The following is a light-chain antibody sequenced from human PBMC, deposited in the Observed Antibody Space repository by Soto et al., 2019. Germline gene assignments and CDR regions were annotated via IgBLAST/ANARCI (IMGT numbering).Light chain of an antibody. CDR1: QSISSW. Sequence: DIQMTQSPSTLSSSVGDRVTITCRASQSISSWLAWYQQKPGKAPKLLIYDASSLESGVPSRFSGSGSGTEFTITISSLQNDDVATYYCQHSNSYSEAFGQGTKVDIK. V-gene: IGKV1-5*01. J-gene: IGKJ1*01. CDR2: DAS. CDR3: QHSNSYSEA.